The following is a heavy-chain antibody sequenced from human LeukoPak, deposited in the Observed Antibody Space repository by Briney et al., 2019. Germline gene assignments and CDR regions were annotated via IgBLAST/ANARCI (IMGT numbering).Heavy chain of an antibody. D-gene: IGHD3-16*02. CDR3: TPSGQYDYVWGSHRRVDY. J-gene: IGHJ4*02. Sequence: PGGSLRLSCAASGFTFSSYAMSWVRQAPGKGLEWVSAISGSGGSTYYADSVKGRFTISRDNSKNTLYLQMNSLRAEDTAVYYCTPSGQYDYVWGSHRRVDYWGQGTLATVSS. CDR2: ISGSGGST. CDR1: GFTFSSYA. V-gene: IGHV3-23*01.